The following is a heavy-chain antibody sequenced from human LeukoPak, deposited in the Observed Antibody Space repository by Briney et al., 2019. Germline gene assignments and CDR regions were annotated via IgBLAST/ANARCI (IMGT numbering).Heavy chain of an antibody. CDR1: GYNFNAHW. CDR2: INPTGDFT. Sequence: ASVKVSCKASGYNFNAHWMHWVRQAPGQGLEWMGIINPTGDFTSYAQNLQGRVTVTRDMSTSTVYLELSNLRSEDTAVYYCARELSLSYYDSSGYPPQYFQHWGQGTLVTVSS. CDR3: ARELSLSYYDSSGYPPQYFQH. D-gene: IGHD3-22*01. J-gene: IGHJ1*01. V-gene: IGHV1-46*02.